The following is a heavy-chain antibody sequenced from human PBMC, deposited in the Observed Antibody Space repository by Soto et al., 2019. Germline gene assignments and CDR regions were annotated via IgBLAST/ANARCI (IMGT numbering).Heavy chain of an antibody. CDR2: IFYSGSA. CDR3: AASGSNGQFDY. D-gene: IGHD3-10*01. V-gene: IGHV4-61*05. CDR1: GDSISSSNYF. Sequence: SETLSLTCTVSGDSISSSNYFWGWIRQPPGKGLEWIGYIFYSGSAYYNPSLKSRLTISVDTSKNQFSMKLSSATAADTAVYYCAASGSNGQFDYWAQGTLVTVSS. J-gene: IGHJ4*02.